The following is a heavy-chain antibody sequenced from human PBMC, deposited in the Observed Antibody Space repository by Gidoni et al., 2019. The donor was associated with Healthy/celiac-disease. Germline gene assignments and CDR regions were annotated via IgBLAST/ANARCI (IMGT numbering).Heavy chain of an antibody. CDR2: ISYDGSNK. V-gene: IGHV3-30*03. CDR1: GFTFSTYG. J-gene: IGHJ4*02. CDR3: APYCSSTSCYPGPDY. Sequence: QVQLVESWGGVVQPGKSLRLSSAASGFTFSTYGMHWVRQAPGKGLEWVAVISYDGSNKYYADSVKGRFTISRDNSKNTLYLQMNSLRAEDTAVYYCAPYCSSTSCYPGPDYWGQGTLVTVSS. D-gene: IGHD2-2*01.